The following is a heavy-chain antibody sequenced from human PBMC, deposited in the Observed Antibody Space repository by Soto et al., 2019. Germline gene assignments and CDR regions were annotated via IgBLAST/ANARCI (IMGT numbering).Heavy chain of an antibody. CDR2: INHSGST. CDR3: ARKGGYCSGGSCYGRSYYYYYMDV. CDR1: GGSFSGYY. Sequence: SETLSLTCAVYGGSFSGYYWSWIRQPPGKGLEWIGEINHSGSTNYNPSLKSRVTISVDTSKNQFSLKLSSVTAADTAVYYCARKGGYCSGGSCYGRSYYYYYMDVWGKGTTVTVSS. J-gene: IGHJ6*03. V-gene: IGHV4-34*01. D-gene: IGHD2-15*01.